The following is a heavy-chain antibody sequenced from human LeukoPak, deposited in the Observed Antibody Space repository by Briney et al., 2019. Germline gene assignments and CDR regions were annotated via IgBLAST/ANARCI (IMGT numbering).Heavy chain of an antibody. Sequence: GGSLRLSCAASGFTFSSYSMSWVRQAPGKGLEWVSYISSSSSTIYYADSVKGRFTISRDKAKNSLYLQMNSLRAEDTAVYYCARGGTLEYFQHWGQGTLVTVSS. V-gene: IGHV3-48*01. J-gene: IGHJ1*01. CDR3: ARGGTLEYFQH. CDR2: ISSSSSTI. CDR1: GFTFSSYS.